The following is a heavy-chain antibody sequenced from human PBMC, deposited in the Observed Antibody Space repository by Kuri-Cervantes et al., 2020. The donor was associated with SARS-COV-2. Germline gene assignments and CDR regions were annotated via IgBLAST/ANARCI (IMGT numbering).Heavy chain of an antibody. V-gene: IGHV1-46*01. CDR2: INPSGGST. CDR3: ARDLHKADWGYGSGSYYNAKGSFQH. CDR1: GGTFSSYA. D-gene: IGHD3-10*01. Sequence: GESLKISCKASGGTFSSYAISWVRQAPGQGLEWMGIINPSGGSTSYAQKFQGRVTMTRDTSTSTVYMELSSLRSEDTAVYYCARDLHKADWGYGSGSYYNAKGSFQHWGQGTLVTVSS. J-gene: IGHJ1*01.